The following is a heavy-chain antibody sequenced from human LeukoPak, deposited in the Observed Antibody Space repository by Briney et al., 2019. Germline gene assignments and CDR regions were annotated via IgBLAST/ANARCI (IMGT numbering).Heavy chain of an antibody. CDR1: GFTFDDHA. Sequence: GRSLRLSCAASGFTFDDHAMHWVRQAPGKGLEWVSGISWNSGTIGYADSVKGRFTISRDNAKNSLYLQMNSLRAEDMALYYCAKELTGGSFDYWGQGTLVTVSS. CDR2: ISWNSGTI. J-gene: IGHJ4*02. D-gene: IGHD3-16*01. CDR3: AKELTGGSFDY. V-gene: IGHV3-9*03.